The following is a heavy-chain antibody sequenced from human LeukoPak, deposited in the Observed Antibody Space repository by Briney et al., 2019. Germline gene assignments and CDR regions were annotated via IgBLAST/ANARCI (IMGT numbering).Heavy chain of an antibody. CDR3: ALGLVRGGFDY. Sequence: GASVKVSCKASGYTFTSYHMHWVRHAPGQGLEWMGIINPSGGSTSYAQKFQGRVTLTRDTSTSTVYMELRSLRSEDTAVYCCALGLVRGGFDYWGQGTLVTVSS. CDR1: GYTFTSYH. V-gene: IGHV1-46*01. J-gene: IGHJ4*02. D-gene: IGHD6-19*01. CDR2: INPSGGST.